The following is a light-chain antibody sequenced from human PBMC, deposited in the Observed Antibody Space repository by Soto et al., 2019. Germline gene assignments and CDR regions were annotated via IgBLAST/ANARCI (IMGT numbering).Light chain of an antibody. CDR3: QQYGSSPWT. J-gene: IGKJ1*01. CDR1: PRVSSSY. Sequence: EIVLTQSPGTLSLSPGEKTPLSCRASPRVSSSYLAWYQQKPGQGPRLLNYGASSRATGIPDRFSGSGSGKDFTLTISRLEPEDFAVYYCQQYGSSPWTFGQGTKVEIK. V-gene: IGKV3-20*01. CDR2: GAS.